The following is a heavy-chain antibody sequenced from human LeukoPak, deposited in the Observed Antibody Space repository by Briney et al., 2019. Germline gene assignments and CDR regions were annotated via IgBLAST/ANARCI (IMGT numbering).Heavy chain of an antibody. CDR3: ARAYYYGSGSYSDGMDV. D-gene: IGHD3-10*01. J-gene: IGHJ6*02. V-gene: IGHV3-11*01. Sequence: GGSLRLSCAASGFTFSDYYMSWIRQAPGKGLEWVSYISSSGSTIYYADSVKGRFTISRDNAKNSLYLQMNSLRAEDTAVYYCARAYYYGSGSYSDGMDVWAKGPRSPSP. CDR2: ISSSGSTI. CDR1: GFTFSDYY.